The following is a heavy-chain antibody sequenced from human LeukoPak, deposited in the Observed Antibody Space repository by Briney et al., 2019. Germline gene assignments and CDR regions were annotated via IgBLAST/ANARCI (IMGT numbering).Heavy chain of an antibody. CDR3: AKAPLPRVTTGYYFDY. V-gene: IGHV3-9*03. CDR2: ISWNSGSI. Sequence: GGSPRLSCAASGFTFDDYAMHWVRQAPGKGLEWVSGISWNSGSIGYADSVKGRFTISRDNAKNSLYLQMNSLRAEDMALYYCAKAPLPRVTTGYYFDYWGQGTLVTVSS. D-gene: IGHD4-17*01. CDR1: GFTFDDYA. J-gene: IGHJ4*02.